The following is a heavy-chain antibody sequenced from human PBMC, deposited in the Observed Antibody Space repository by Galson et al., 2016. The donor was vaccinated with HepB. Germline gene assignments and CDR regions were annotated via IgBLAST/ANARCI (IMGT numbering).Heavy chain of an antibody. D-gene: IGHD5-12*01. Sequence: TLSLTCAVSGDSLSSSGYSWSWIRQPPGKGLEWIGYIYQSGSTYYNPSLKSRVTISVDRSKNQLSLKLNSMTAADTAVYYCARDSGYGGFDFWGQEILVTVSS. CDR1: GDSLSSSGYS. CDR2: IYQSGST. J-gene: IGHJ4*02. CDR3: ARDSGYGGFDF. V-gene: IGHV4-30-2*01.